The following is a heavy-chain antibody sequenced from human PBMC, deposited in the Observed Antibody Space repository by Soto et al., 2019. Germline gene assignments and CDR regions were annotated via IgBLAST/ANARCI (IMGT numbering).Heavy chain of an antibody. CDR3: ARGNPFNYAGFDV. CDR1: GYTFSDFD. CDR2: MNAKSGDT. D-gene: IGHD3-16*01. Sequence: QAHLEQSGAELKRPGASVKVSCKASGYTFSDFDINWLRQASGQGPEWMGWMNAKSGDTFFPQRFRGKFNMTWDTSLSTAYMEVGSLMSHDTAIYYCARGNPFNYAGFDVWGQGTTVAVSS. J-gene: IGHJ6*02. V-gene: IGHV1-8*01.